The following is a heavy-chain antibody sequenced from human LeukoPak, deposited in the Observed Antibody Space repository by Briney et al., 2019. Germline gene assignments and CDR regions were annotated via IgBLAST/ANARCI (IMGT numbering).Heavy chain of an antibody. CDR1: GFTFSSYS. V-gene: IGHV3-21*01. CDR3: ARELVVGATISTDAFDI. J-gene: IGHJ3*02. CDR2: ISSSSSYI. Sequence: GGSLRLSCAASGFTFSSYSMNWVRQAPGKGLEWVSSISSSSSYIYYADSVKGRFTISRDNAKNSLYLQMNSLRAEDTAVYYCARELVVGATISTDAFDIWGQGTMVTVSS. D-gene: IGHD1-26*01.